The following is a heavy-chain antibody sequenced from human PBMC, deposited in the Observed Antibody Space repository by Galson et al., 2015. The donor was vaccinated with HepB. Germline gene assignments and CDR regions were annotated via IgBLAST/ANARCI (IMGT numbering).Heavy chain of an antibody. J-gene: IGHJ5*02. D-gene: IGHD6-25*01. CDR1: GFIFSGSA. V-gene: IGHV3-73*01. CDR3: IRLRDLSGYSSA. CDR2: IGSKGINYAT. Sequence: SLRLSCAASGFIFSGSAIQWVRQTSGKGLEWVGRIGSKGINYATVYAASVKGRFIISRDDSKNMAFLQMNSLKIEDTVVYYCIRLRDLSGYSSAWGQGTLVTVSS.